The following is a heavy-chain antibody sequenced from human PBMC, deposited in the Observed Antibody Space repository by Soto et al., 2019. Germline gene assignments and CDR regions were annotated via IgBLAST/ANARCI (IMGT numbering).Heavy chain of an antibody. CDR1: EFTISSYA. D-gene: IGHD6-19*01. V-gene: IGHV3-30-3*01. Sequence: GGSLRLSCAASEFTISSYAIHWVRQAPGKGLEWVAVISYDGSSKYNSDSVKGPFTISRDKSKNTVYLQMHSLTVEDTAVYYCARDAVAMDYWGRGTLVTSPQ. CDR3: ARDAVAMDY. J-gene: IGHJ4*02. CDR2: ISYDGSSK.